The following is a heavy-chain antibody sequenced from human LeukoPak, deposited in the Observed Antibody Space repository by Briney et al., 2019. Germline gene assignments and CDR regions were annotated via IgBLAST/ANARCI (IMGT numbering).Heavy chain of an antibody. Sequence: PGGSLRLSCAASGFTFSSYWMSWVRQAPGKGLEWVANIKQDGSEKYYVDSVKGRFTISRDNAKNTLYLQMNSLRAEDTAVYYCAKDRVFRAYCSGGSCPFDYWGQGTLVTVSS. CDR2: IKQDGSEK. J-gene: IGHJ4*02. CDR3: AKDRVFRAYCSGGSCPFDY. D-gene: IGHD2-15*01. V-gene: IGHV3-7*03. CDR1: GFTFSSYW.